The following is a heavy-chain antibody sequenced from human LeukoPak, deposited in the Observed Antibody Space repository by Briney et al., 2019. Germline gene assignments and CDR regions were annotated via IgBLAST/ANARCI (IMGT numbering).Heavy chain of an antibody. Sequence: GGSLRLSCAASGFTVSNNYMSWVRQAPGKGLEWVSAISGGGGSTYYADSVKGRFTISRDNSKNTLYLQMSSLRAEDTAVYYCAKEYSSSWYDWFDPWGQGTLVTVSS. CDR2: ISGGGGST. V-gene: IGHV3-23*01. J-gene: IGHJ5*02. D-gene: IGHD6-13*01. CDR3: AKEYSSSWYDWFDP. CDR1: GFTVSNNY.